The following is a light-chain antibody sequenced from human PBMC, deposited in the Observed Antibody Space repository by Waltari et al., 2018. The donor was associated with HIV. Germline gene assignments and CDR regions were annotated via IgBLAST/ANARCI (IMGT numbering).Light chain of an antibody. CDR3: QQTYNTPRT. CDR1: QSISGS. Sequence: DIQMSHSPSSLSASVGDRVTITCRASQSISGSLNWYQHKPGRAPKLLIYAASSLQSGVPSRFSGSGSDTDVTLTISSLQPEDFASYFCQQTYNTPRTFGQGTKVGI. CDR2: AAS. J-gene: IGKJ2*01. V-gene: IGKV1-39*01.